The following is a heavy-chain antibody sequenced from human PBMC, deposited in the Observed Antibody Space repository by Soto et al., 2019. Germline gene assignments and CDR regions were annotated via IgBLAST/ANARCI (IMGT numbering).Heavy chain of an antibody. CDR3: ASQHYYDSSGYYVVY. Sequence: SETLSLTCTVSGGSISSYYWSWIRQPPGKGLEWIGYIYYSGTTNYNPSLKSRVTISIDTSKNQFSLKLSSVTATDTAVYYCASQHYYDSSGYYVVYWGQGTLVTVSS. CDR2: IYYSGTT. CDR1: GGSISSYY. J-gene: IGHJ4*02. D-gene: IGHD3-22*01. V-gene: IGHV4-59*08.